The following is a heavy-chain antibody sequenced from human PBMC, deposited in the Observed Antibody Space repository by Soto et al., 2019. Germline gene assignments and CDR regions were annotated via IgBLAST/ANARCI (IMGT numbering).Heavy chain of an antibody. Sequence: QVQLQESGPGLVKPSETLSLTCTVSGGSISSYYWNWIRQPPGKGLEWIGYIFYSGSTNYNPSRKSRVTISVDTSRNQFSPRLNSVTAADTAVYYCARDRNWKGYSGMDVWGQGTTVTLSS. CDR1: GGSISSYY. J-gene: IGHJ6*02. CDR3: ARDRNWKGYSGMDV. CDR2: IFYSGST. D-gene: IGHD1-1*01. V-gene: IGHV4-59*01.